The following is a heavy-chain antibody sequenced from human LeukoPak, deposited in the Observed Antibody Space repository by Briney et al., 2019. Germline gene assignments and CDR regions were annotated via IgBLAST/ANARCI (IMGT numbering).Heavy chain of an antibody. CDR2: IDRSGST. J-gene: IGHJ3*02. CDR3: AIAFIAVARDAFDI. Sequence: PSETLSLPCVVYSGSFSGYYWSWIRQPPGKGLEWVGEIDRSGSTTYNPSLKSRVNVLLDTSKNQFSLRLSSVTAADTAVYYCAIAFIAVARDAFDIWGQGTMVTVSS. V-gene: IGHV4-34*01. CDR1: SGSFSGYY. D-gene: IGHD6-19*01.